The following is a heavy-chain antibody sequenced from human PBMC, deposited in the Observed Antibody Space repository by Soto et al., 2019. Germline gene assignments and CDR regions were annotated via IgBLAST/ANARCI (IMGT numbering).Heavy chain of an antibody. CDR2: IYYSGST. J-gene: IGHJ5*02. CDR1: GGSISSGCYY. Sequence: PXATLSLTCTVSGGSISSGCYYWSWMRQHPGKGLEWIGYIYYSGSTYYNPSLKSRVTISVDTSKNQFSLKLSSVTAADTAVYYCARSLVDTAMVGSVVENWFDPWRQGTLVTSPQ. D-gene: IGHD5-18*01. V-gene: IGHV4-31*03. CDR3: ARSLVDTAMVGSVVENWFDP.